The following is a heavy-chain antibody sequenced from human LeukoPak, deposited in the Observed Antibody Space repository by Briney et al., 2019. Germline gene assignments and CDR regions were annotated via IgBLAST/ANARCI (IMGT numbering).Heavy chain of an antibody. CDR1: GYSFTTYW. Sequence: LGESLKISCKASGYSFTTYWIGWVRQMPGKGLEWMGIIYPADSTAHYSPSFQGQVTISVDKSINTAYLQWSRLKASDTAMYYCARLEGDGYTDNWFDPWGQGTLVTVSS. D-gene: IGHD5-24*01. CDR3: ARLEGDGYTDNWFDP. J-gene: IGHJ5*02. CDR2: IYPADSTA. V-gene: IGHV5-51*01.